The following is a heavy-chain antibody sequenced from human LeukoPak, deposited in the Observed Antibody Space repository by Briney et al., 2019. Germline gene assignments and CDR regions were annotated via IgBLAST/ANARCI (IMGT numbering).Heavy chain of an antibody. CDR3: AKDAGIQLWSTTLDP. D-gene: IGHD5-18*01. CDR1: GFTFSSYS. J-gene: IGHJ5*02. V-gene: IGHV3-30*02. Sequence: GGSLRLSCAASGFTFSSYSMNWVRQAPGKGLEWVTFIWSDGSKKYYADSVKGRFTISRDNSKNTLYLQMNSLRAEDTAVYYCAKDAGIQLWSTTLDPWGQGTLVTVSS. CDR2: IWSDGSKK.